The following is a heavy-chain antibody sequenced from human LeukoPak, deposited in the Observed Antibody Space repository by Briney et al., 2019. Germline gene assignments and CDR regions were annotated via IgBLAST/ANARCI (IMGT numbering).Heavy chain of an antibody. V-gene: IGHV3-74*01. J-gene: IGHJ1*01. CDR1: GFTFSSYW. D-gene: IGHD3-22*01. CDR3: ATAPSEIGGYYPEYFRH. Sequence: GGSLRLSCAASGFTFSSYWMHWVRQAPGKGLVWVSRIKSDGSTNYADSVKGRFTISRDNAKNTVSLQMNSLRAEDTGVYYCATAPSEIGGYYPEYFRHWGQGTLVTVSS. CDR2: IKSDGST.